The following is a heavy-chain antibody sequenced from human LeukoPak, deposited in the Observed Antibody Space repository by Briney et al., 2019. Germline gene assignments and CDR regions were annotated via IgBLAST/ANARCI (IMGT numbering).Heavy chain of an antibody. CDR3: AKGRSVILWFGELLGYFDY. Sequence: GRSLRLSCAASGFTFSSYAMSWVRQAPGKGLEWVSAISGSGGSTYYADSVKGRFTISRDNSKNTLYLQMNSLRAEDTAVYYCAKGRSVILWFGELLGYFDYWGQGTLVTVSS. CDR2: ISGSGGST. D-gene: IGHD3-10*01. CDR1: GFTFSSYA. V-gene: IGHV3-23*01. J-gene: IGHJ4*02.